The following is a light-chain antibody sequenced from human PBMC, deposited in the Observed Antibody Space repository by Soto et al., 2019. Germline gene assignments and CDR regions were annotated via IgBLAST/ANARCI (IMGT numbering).Light chain of an antibody. CDR1: QGIGNA. CDR3: LQDINYPWT. Sequence: IQTTQSPSSLSASVGDRVTISCRASQGIGNALGWYQQKPGKPPKXXIYGASNLQSGVPPRFSGSVSGTDGTLAISSLQPEDAATYYCLQDINYPWTFGQGTKVDIK. V-gene: IGKV1-6*01. J-gene: IGKJ1*01. CDR2: GAS.